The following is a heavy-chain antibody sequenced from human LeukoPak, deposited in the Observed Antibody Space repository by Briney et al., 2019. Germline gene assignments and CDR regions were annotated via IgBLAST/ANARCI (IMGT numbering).Heavy chain of an antibody. V-gene: IGHV3-7*03. J-gene: IGHJ4*02. CDR1: GFTFSSYW. CDR3: ARSIAAAGDY. CDR2: IKEDGSDK. Sequence: GGSLRLSCAVSGFTFSSYWMSGGRQAPGEGLEWGANIKEDGSDKNYVDSVKGRFTISRDNAKNSLFLQMNSLRAEDTAVYYCARSIAAAGDYWGQGTLVTVSS. D-gene: IGHD6-13*01.